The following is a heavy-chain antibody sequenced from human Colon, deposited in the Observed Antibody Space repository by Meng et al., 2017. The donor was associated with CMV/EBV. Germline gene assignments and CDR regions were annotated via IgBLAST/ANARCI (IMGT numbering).Heavy chain of an antibody. CDR3: AKNAKLSSGYFDY. J-gene: IGHJ4*02. V-gene: IGHV3-23*01. Sequence: GESLKISCAASGFTFSSYAMSWVRQAPGKGLEWVSTISGSGGSTYYADSVKGRFTSSRDNSKNTLFLQMNSLRGDDTAVYYCAKNAKLSSGYFDYWGQGTLVTVSS. CDR1: GFTFSSYA. D-gene: IGHD6-6*01. CDR2: ISGSGGST.